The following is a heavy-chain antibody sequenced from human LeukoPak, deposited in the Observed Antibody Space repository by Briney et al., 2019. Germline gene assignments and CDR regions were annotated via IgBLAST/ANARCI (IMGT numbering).Heavy chain of an antibody. D-gene: IGHD6-13*01. Sequence: ASVKVSCKASGYTFTSYGISWVRQAPGQGREWMGWISAYNGNTNYAQKLQGRVTMTTDTSTSTAYMELRSLRSDDTAVYYCARSSSSWYGYYYYYMDVWGKGTTVTVSS. CDR2: ISAYNGNT. J-gene: IGHJ6*03. CDR1: GYTFTSYG. CDR3: ARSSSSWYGYYYYYMDV. V-gene: IGHV1-18*01.